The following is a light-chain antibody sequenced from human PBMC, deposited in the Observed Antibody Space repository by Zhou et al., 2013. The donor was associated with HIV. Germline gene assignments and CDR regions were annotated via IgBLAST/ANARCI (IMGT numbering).Light chain of an antibody. V-gene: IGKV3-20*01. CDR2: AAS. J-gene: IGKJ1*01. Sequence: VLTQSPGTLSLFPGDRASLSCRASQSVNSNFLAWYQQKPGQAPRLLIYAASSRATGIPDRFSGNGSGTDFTLTISSLEPEDFAVYWCQHYGASPSTFGQGTKVEIK. CDR1: QSVNSNF. CDR3: QHYGASPST.